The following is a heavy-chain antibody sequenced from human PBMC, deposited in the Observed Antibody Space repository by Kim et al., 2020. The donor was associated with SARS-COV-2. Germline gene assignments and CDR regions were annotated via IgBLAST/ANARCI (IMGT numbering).Heavy chain of an antibody. V-gene: IGHV3-30*18. D-gene: IGHD5-18*01. J-gene: IGHJ4*03. CDR2: ISYDGSNK. CDR3: AKASGYTYGTGSFDN. CDR1: GFSFNNYA. Sequence: GGSLRLSCAASGFSFNNYAMHWVCQAPGKGLEWVALISYDGSNKNYADSVKGRFTILRDTPRNTLFLRMNSLRPEDTAVYYCAKASGYTYGTGSFDNWG.